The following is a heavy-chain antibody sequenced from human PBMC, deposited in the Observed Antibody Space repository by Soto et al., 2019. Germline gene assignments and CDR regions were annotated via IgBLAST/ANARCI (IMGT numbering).Heavy chain of an antibody. J-gene: IGHJ4*02. CDR3: ARARRDCSSTSCQSRRKHFDY. V-gene: IGHV4-31*03. Sequence: SETLSLTCTVSGGSISSGGYYWSWIRQHPGKGLEWIGYIYYSGSTYYNPSLKSRVTISVDTSKNQFSLKLSSVTAADTAVYYCARARRDCSSTSCQSRRKHFDYRGQGTLVTVSS. CDR2: IYYSGST. D-gene: IGHD2-2*01. CDR1: GGSISSGGYY.